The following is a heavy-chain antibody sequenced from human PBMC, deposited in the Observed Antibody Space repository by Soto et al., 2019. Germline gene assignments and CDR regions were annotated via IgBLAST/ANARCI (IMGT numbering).Heavy chain of an antibody. D-gene: IGHD2-15*01. V-gene: IGHV1-24*01. J-gene: IGHJ4*02. CDR1: GYTLTELS. Sequence: ASVKVSCKVSGYTLTELSMHWVRQAPGKGLEWMGGFDPEDGETIYAQKFQGRVTMTEDTSTDTAYMELSSLRSEDTAVYYCARDRILGYCSGGSCYSADSDVRWGQGTLVTVSS. CDR3: ARDRILGYCSGGSCYSADSDVR. CDR2: FDPEDGET.